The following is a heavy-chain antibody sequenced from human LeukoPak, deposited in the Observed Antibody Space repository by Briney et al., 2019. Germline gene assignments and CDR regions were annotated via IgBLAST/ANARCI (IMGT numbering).Heavy chain of an antibody. CDR1: GYSFTSYW. V-gene: IGHV5-51*01. J-gene: IGHJ6*02. D-gene: IGHD3-9*01. CDR2: IYPGDSDT. Sequence: GESLKISCKGSGYSFTSYWIGWVRQMPGKGLEWMGIIYPGDSDTRYSPSFQGQVTISADKSISTAYLQWSSLKASDTAMYYCATQTPNYDILTGGPIYYYYGMDVWGQGTTVTVSS. CDR3: ATQTPNYDILTGGPIYYYYGMDV.